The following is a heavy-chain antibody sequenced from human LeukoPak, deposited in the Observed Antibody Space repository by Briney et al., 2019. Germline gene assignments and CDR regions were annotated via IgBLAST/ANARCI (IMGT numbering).Heavy chain of an antibody. CDR1: GGSISSYS. CDR3: ARHGGESIVAMILHAFDI. J-gene: IGHJ3*02. V-gene: IGHV4-59*08. CDR2: IYYSGST. Sequence: SETLSLTCTVSGGSISSYSWSWIRQPPGKGLEWIGSIYYSGSTNYNPSLKSRVTMSVDTPKNQFSLKLSSVTAADTAVYYCARHGGESIVAMILHAFDIWGQGTMVTVSS. D-gene: IGHD5-12*01.